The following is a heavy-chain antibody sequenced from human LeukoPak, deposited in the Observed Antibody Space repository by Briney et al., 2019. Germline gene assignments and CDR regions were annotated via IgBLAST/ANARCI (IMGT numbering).Heavy chain of an antibody. V-gene: IGHV1-46*01. CDR1: GYTFTSYY. Sequence: ASVKVSCKASGYTFTSYYMHWVRQAPGQGLEWMGIINPSGGSTSYAQKFQGRVTMTRDTSTSTVYMELSSLRSEDTAVYYCAREIKYCSSTSCYHYYFDYWGQGTLVTVSS. J-gene: IGHJ4*02. CDR3: AREIKYCSSTSCYHYYFDY. CDR2: INPSGGST. D-gene: IGHD2-2*01.